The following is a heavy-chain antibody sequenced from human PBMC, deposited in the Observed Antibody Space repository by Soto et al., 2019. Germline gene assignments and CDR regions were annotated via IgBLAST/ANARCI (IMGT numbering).Heavy chain of an antibody. CDR1: GGSISSYY. D-gene: IGHD3-22*01. Sequence: SETLSLTCTVSGGSISSYYWTWIRQPPGKGLEWIGNMYDSGTTTCHPSLKSRVSISVDTSKNEVSLTLTSVTAADTAVYYCARLGAYYQALDSWGQGTLVTVSS. V-gene: IGHV4-59*08. CDR3: ARLGAYYQALDS. J-gene: IGHJ4*02. CDR2: MYDSGTT.